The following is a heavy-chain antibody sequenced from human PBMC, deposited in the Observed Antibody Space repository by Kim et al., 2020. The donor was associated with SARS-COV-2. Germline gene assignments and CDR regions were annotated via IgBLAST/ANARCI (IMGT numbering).Heavy chain of an antibody. V-gene: IGHV4-59*08. D-gene: IGHD2-15*01. Sequence: YGRSANYNPPHKSRVTISIDASKNQFSLKLSAETAADTAVYYCTRGGGIYWGQGTLVTVSS. CDR2: YGRSA. J-gene: IGHJ4*01. CDR3: TRGGGIY.